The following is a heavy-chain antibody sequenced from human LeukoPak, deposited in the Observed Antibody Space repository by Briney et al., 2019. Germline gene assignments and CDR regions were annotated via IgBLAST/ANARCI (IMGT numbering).Heavy chain of an antibody. CDR1: GGSISSSSYY. CDR3: ARLLWFGELLSSGYFDY. CDR2: IYYSGST. V-gene: IGHV4-39*01. J-gene: IGHJ4*02. Sequence: SETLSLTCTVAGGSISSSSYYWGWIRQPPGKGLERIGNIYYSGSTYYNPSLKSRVTILIDTSKNLFSLKLRSVTAADTAVYYCARLLWFGELLSSGYFDYWGQGTLVTVSS. D-gene: IGHD3-10*01.